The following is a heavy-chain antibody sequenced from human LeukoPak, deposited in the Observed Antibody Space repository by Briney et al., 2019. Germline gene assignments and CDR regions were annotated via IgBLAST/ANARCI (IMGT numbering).Heavy chain of an antibody. Sequence: PGGSLRLSCAASGFNFSGSAMHWVRQASGKGLEWVGRIRSKANSYATTYAASVKGRFTISRDDSKNTAYLQMNSLKTEDTAVYYCTGRIAAARLGGTGDYWGQGTLVTVSS. D-gene: IGHD6-13*01. V-gene: IGHV3-73*01. CDR2: IRSKANSYAT. J-gene: IGHJ4*02. CDR1: GFNFSGSA. CDR3: TGRIAAARLGGTGDY.